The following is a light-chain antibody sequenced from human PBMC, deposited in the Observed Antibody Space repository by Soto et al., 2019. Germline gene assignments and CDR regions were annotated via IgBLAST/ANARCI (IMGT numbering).Light chain of an antibody. J-gene: IGKJ5*01. Sequence: DVVMPQSPLSLPVTLGQPASISCRSNQSLVHSDGIAYFSWFQQRPGRSPRRLIYKVSKRDSGVPDRFSGSGSGTDFGLKISRVEAEDVGVYYCMQGTHWPITFGQGTRLEIK. CDR1: QSLVHSDGIAY. CDR2: KVS. CDR3: MQGTHWPIT. V-gene: IGKV2-30*02.